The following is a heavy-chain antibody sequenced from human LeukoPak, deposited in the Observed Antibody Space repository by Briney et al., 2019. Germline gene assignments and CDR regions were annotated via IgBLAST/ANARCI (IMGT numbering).Heavy chain of an antibody. CDR3: ARGALLWFGELSDNDY. CDR1: GYTFTSYD. D-gene: IGHD3-10*01. J-gene: IGHJ4*02. V-gene: IGHV1-8*01. CDR2: MNPNSGNT. Sequence: ASVKVSCKASGYTFTSYDINWVRQATGQGLEWMGWMNPNSGNTGYAQKFQGRVTMTRNTSISTAYMELSSLRSEDTAVYYCARGALLWFGELSDNDYWGQGTLVTVSS.